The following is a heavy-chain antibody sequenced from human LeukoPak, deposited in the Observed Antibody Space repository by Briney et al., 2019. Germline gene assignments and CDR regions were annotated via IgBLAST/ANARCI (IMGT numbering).Heavy chain of an antibody. CDR3: TAKDN. Sequence: GGSLRLSCAASGFAFNTYWMHWVRQVPGEGLVWVSHIDPDGSTINYADFVKGRFTISRDNAKNTLWLQMDDLRADDSAVYFCTAKDNWGRGAMVTVSS. D-gene: IGHD2-21*02. V-gene: IGHV3-74*01. CDR1: GFAFNTYW. CDR2: IDPDGSTI. J-gene: IGHJ4*02.